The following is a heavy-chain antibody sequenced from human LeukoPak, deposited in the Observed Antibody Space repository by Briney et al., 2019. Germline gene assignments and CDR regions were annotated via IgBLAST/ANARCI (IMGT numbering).Heavy chain of an antibody. J-gene: IGHJ3*02. CDR3: ARTKSGVYDAFDI. CDR1: GYTFTNYY. V-gene: IGHV1-46*01. D-gene: IGHD7-27*01. CDR2: ISPSGAST. Sequence: ASVKVSCKASGYTFTNYYMHWVRQAPGQGLEWMGMISPSGASTSYAQKFQGRVTMTRDVSTSTVYMELSSLRSEDTAVYYCARTKSGVYDAFDIWGQGTMVTVSS.